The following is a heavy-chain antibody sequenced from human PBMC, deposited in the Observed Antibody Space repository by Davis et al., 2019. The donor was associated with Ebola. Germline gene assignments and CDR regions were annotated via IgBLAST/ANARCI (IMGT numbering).Heavy chain of an antibody. D-gene: IGHD2-2*01. CDR1: GGTFSSYA. CDR3: ARDPAYCSSTSCYQLYWYFDL. CDR2: IIPIFGTA. V-gene: IGHV1-69*05. J-gene: IGHJ2*01. Sequence: SVKVSCKASGGTFSSYAISWVRQAPGQGLEWMGGIIPIFGTANYAQKFQGRVTITRDTSASTAYMELSSLRSEDTAVYYCARDPAYCSSTSCYQLYWYFDLWGRGTLVTVSS.